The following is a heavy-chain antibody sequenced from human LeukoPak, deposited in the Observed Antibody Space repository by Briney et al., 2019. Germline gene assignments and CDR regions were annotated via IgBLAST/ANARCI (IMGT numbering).Heavy chain of an antibody. CDR1: GGSFSGYY. J-gene: IGHJ4*02. V-gene: IGHV4-34*01. D-gene: IGHD5-18*01. CDR2: INHSGST. Sequence: KSSETLSLTCAVYGGSFSGYYWSWIRQPPGKGLEWIGEINHSGSTNYNPSLKSRVTISVDTSKNQFSLKLSSVTAADTAVYYCARELSYGYYFDYWGQGTLVTVSS. CDR3: ARELSYGYYFDY.